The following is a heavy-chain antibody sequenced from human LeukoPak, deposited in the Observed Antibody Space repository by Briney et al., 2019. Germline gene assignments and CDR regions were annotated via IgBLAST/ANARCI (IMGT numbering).Heavy chain of an antibody. CDR3: ASQLGGNVY. J-gene: IGHJ4*02. V-gene: IGHV3-48*03. CDR2: ISSSGSTI. D-gene: IGHD3-16*01. CDR1: GFTFSSYE. Sequence: PGGSLRLSCAASGFTFSSYEMNWVRQAPGKGLEWVSYISSSGSTIYYADSVKGRFTISRDNAKNTLYLQMDSLRAEDTAVYFCASQLGGNVYWGQGTLVTVSS.